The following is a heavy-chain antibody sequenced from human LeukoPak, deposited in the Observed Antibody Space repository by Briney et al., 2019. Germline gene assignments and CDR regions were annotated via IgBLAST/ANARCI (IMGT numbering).Heavy chain of an antibody. J-gene: IGHJ4*02. CDR1: GFTFSSYA. Sequence: GGSLRLSCAASGFTFSSYAMHWVRQAPGKGLEWVAVISYDGSNKYYADSVKGRFTISRDNSKNTLYLQMNSLRAEDTAVYYCARDGLVYYDSSSYYYWGQGTLVTVSS. V-gene: IGHV3-30-3*01. CDR3: ARDGLVYYDSSSYYY. CDR2: ISYDGSNK. D-gene: IGHD3-22*01.